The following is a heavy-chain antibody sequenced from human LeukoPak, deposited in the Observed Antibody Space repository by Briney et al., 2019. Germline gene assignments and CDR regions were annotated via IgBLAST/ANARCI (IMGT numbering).Heavy chain of an antibody. CDR3: ARHSSSAPKDDFDP. CDR1: GGSISSGGYS. D-gene: IGHD6-6*01. Sequence: SQTLSLTCAVSGGSISSGGYSWSWIRQPPGKGLEWIGYIYHSGSTYYNPSLKSRVTISVDRSKNQFSLKLSSVTAADTAVYYCARHSSSAPKDDFDPWGQGTLVTVSS. CDR2: IYHSGST. J-gene: IGHJ5*02. V-gene: IGHV4-30-2*01.